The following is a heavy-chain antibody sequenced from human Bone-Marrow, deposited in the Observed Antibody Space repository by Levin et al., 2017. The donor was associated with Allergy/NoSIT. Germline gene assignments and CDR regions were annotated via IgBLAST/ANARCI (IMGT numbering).Heavy chain of an antibody. CDR1: GFIFGSYS. CDR3: ARARAYGDNIFDY. D-gene: IGHD4-17*01. CDR2: ISYAESNK. V-gene: IGHV3-30*09. J-gene: IGHJ4*02. Sequence: GGSLRLSCAASGFIFGSYSMHWVRQAPGKGLEWVAVISYAESNKYYGDSVKGRFAIARDNSKNTLYLQLSSLRVEDTAVYYCARARAYGDNIFDYWGQGTLVTVSS.